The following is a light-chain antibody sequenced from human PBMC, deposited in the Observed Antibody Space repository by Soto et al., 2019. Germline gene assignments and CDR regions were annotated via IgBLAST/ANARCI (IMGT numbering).Light chain of an antibody. CDR1: QTVNSDY. CDR2: ATS. V-gene: IGKV3-20*01. J-gene: IGKJ1*01. CDR3: QQFGYSPRT. Sequence: EIVLTQSPGTLSLSPGETATLSCRASQTVNSDYLSGFQQRPGQAPRLLIFATSRRSTDIPERFSGSGSGAGFTLAIRRLEPEDFAVYYCQQFGYSPRTFGQGTKVE.